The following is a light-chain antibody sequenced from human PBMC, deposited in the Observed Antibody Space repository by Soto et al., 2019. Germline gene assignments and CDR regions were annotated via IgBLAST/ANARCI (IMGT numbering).Light chain of an antibody. J-gene: IGKJ1*01. V-gene: IGKV3-20*01. CDR2: GAS. Sequence: EIVLTQSPATLSLSPGERATLSCMASQSVSSNLAWYQQKPGQAPRLLIYGASTRATGIPARFSGSGSGTEFTLTISRLEPEDFAVYYCQQYGSSPPWTFGQGTKVDI. CDR3: QQYGSSPPWT. CDR1: QSVSSN.